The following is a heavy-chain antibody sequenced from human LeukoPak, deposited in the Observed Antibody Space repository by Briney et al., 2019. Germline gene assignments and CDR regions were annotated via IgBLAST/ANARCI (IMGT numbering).Heavy chain of an antibody. CDR1: GGSISSSSYY. Sequence: SETLSLTCTVSGGSISSSSYYWGWIRQPPGKGLEWIGEVNHRGSTTNRNPSLKSRVTISVDTSKNQFSLKLSSVTAADTAVYYCARDRPKALRAFDIWGQGTMVTVSS. J-gene: IGHJ3*02. D-gene: IGHD6-6*01. CDR2: VNHRGST. CDR3: ARDRPKALRAFDI. V-gene: IGHV4-39*07.